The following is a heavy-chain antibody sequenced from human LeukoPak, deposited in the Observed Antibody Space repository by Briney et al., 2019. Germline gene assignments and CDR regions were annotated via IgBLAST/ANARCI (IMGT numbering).Heavy chain of an antibody. CDR3: AKPLTSYSSGFSDVFDV. V-gene: IGHV3-64*02. J-gene: IGHJ3*01. D-gene: IGHD5-18*01. CDR1: GFTFDDYG. CDR2: ITTNGGNT. Sequence: GGSLRLSCAASGFTFDDYGMSWVRQAPGKGLEHVSTITTNGGNTYYADSVKGRFTISRDNSKDTLFLQMGSLRAEDMAVYYCAKPLTSYSSGFSDVFDVWGHGSMVTVSS.